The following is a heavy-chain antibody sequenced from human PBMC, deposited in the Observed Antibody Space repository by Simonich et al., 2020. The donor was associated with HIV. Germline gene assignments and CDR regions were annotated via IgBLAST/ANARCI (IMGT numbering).Heavy chain of an antibody. CDR3: ARLTAGGLGEYFQH. V-gene: IGHV4-34*01. Sequence: QVQLQQWGAGLLKPSETLSLTCAVYGGSFRGYYWSWIRQPPGKGLEWIGENNHSGSTNYNPSLKSRVTISVDTSKNQFSLKLSSVTAADTAVYYCARLTAGGLGEYFQHWGQGTLVTVSS. J-gene: IGHJ1*01. CDR1: GGSFRGYY. D-gene: IGHD6-13*01. CDR2: NNHSGST.